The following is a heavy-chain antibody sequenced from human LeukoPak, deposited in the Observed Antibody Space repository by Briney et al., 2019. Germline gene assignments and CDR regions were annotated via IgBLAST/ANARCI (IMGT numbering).Heavy chain of an antibody. J-gene: IGHJ6*03. Sequence: SETLSLTCTVSGGSISSYYWSWIRQPAGKGLVWIGRIYTSGSTNYNPSLKSRVTMSVDTSKNQFSLKLSSVTAADTAVYYCARVVVVVPAAMGAYYYYYMDVWGKGTTVTVSS. CDR2: IYTSGST. V-gene: IGHV4-4*07. D-gene: IGHD2-2*01. CDR3: ARVVVVVPAAMGAYYYYYMDV. CDR1: GGSISSYY.